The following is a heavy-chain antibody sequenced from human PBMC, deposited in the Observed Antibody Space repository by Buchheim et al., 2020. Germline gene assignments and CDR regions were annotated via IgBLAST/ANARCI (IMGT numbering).Heavy chain of an antibody. D-gene: IGHD3-3*01. CDR2: MNPNSGNT. CDR1: GYTFTGYY. V-gene: IGHV1-8*02. J-gene: IGHJ1*01. Sequence: QVQLVQSGAEVKKPGASVKVSCKASGYTFTGYYMHWVRQAPGQGLEWMGWMNPNSGNTGYAQKFQGRVTMTRNTSISTAYMELSSLRSEDTAVYYCARDISTIFGVVTFQHWGQGTL. CDR3: ARDISTIFGVVTFQH.